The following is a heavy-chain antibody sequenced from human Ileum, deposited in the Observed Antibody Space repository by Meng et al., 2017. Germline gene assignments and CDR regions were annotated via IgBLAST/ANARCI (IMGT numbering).Heavy chain of an antibody. CDR2: TYYRSKWYS. D-gene: IGHD3-3*01. V-gene: IGHV6-1*01. Sequence: QVQLQKSGPGLVKHSQTLSLTCAVSGGSVSSNIAAWNWIRQSPLRGLEWLGRTYYRSKWYSEYAVSVKSRISITPDTSKNQFSLQMNSVTPEDTAVYYCASGSGSLDYWGPGTLVTVSS. CDR1: GGSVSSNIAA. CDR3: ASGSGSLDY. J-gene: IGHJ4*02.